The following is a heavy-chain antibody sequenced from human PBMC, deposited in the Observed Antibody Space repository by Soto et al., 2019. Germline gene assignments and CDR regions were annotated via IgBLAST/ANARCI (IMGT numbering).Heavy chain of an antibody. Sequence: QEQLVESGGGVVRPGSSLRLSCAASGFAFRSYGMHWVRQAPGKGLEWVALISHDGEKEYYADSVKGRFTISRDNSENTLFLRMNRLTADDSAVSFCAKAGFTVFGEGFDPWGQGTRVTVSS. V-gene: IGHV3-30*18. J-gene: IGHJ5*02. CDR2: ISHDGEKE. CDR1: GFAFRSYG. D-gene: IGHD3-3*01. CDR3: AKAGFTVFGEGFDP.